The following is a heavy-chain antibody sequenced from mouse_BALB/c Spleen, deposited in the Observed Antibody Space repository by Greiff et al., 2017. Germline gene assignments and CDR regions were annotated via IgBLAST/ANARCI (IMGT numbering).Heavy chain of an antibody. V-gene: IGHV3-6*02. Sequence: EVKLQESGPGLVKPSQSLSLTCSVTGYSITSGYFWNWIRQFPGNKLEWMGYISYDGSNNYNPSLKNRISITRDTSKNQFFLKLNSVTTEDTATYYCAREDQYIWYFDDWGAGTTVTVAS. D-gene: IGHD1-3*01. CDR3: AREDQYIWYFDD. J-gene: IGHJ1*01. CDR2: ISYDGSN. CDR1: GYSITSGYF.